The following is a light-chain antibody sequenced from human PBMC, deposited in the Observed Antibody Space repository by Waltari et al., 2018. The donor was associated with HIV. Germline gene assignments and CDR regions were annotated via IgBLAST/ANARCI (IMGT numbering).Light chain of an antibody. CDR2: RRG. J-gene: IGLJ3*02. Sequence: AGLTQPSSVSKGLGQNVTLTCTGNDKNVGHEGAGWLLRPEGHPPEVLSYRRGARPDGIPEKYSAWRSGNTASMTTTGLLVDYEAVYYCAAWDSSLSEWVFGGGTKLTVL. V-gene: IGLV10-54*01. CDR3: AAWDSSLSEWV. CDR1: DKNVGHEG.